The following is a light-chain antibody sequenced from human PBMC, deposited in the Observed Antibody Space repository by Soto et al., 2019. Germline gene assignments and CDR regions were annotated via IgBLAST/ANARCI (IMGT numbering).Light chain of an antibody. CDR2: KAS. V-gene: IGKV1-5*03. J-gene: IGKJ2*01. CDR1: QSVSNQ. CDR3: QHYDGYPFA. Sequence: DIQMTQSPSTLSASVGDRVTITCRASQSVSNQLAWYQQKPGRAPNLLIYKASSLEIGVPSRFSGSGSGTEFTLTISGLKPEDFATYHCQHYDGYPFAFGQGTKVEIK.